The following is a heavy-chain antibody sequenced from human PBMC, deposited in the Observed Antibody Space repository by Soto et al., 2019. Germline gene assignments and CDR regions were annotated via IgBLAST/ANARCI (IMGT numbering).Heavy chain of an antibody. J-gene: IGHJ5*02. CDR2: ISAYNGNT. Sequence: GASVKVSCKASGYTFTSYGISWVRQAPGQGLEWMGWISAYNGNTNYAQKLQGRVTMTTDTSTSTAYMELSSLRSEDTAVYYCARDKNRQQLAPFDPWGQGTLVTVSS. CDR3: ARDKNRQQLAPFDP. CDR1: GYTFTSYG. V-gene: IGHV1-18*01. D-gene: IGHD6-13*01.